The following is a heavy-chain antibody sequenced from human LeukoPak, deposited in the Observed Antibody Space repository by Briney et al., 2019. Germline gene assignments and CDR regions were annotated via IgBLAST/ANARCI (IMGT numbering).Heavy chain of an antibody. D-gene: IGHD3-22*01. J-gene: IGHJ4*02. CDR1: A. V-gene: IGHV1-69*01. Sequence: AISWVRQAPXXXLXWMGXXIPIFGTANYAQKFQGRVTITADESTSTAYMELSSLRSEDTAVYYCATDLYYYDSSGQRGWYFDYWGQGTLVTVSS. CDR2: XIPIFGTA. CDR3: ATDLYYYDSSGQRGWYFDY.